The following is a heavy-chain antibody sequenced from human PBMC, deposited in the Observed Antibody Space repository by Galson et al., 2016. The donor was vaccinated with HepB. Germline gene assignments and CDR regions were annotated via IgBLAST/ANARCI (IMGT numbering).Heavy chain of an antibody. CDR1: GFNFSSYS. V-gene: IGHV3-21*01. CDR3: ARQVVPTAIAFDI. CDR2: ISSSSGYI. J-gene: IGHJ3*02. D-gene: IGHD2-2*01. Sequence: SLRLSCAASGFNFSSYSMNWVRQAPGKGLEWVSSISSSSGYIYYADSVKGRFTISKDNAKNSLYLQMNSLGAEGTAVYYCARQVVPTAIAFDIWGQGTMVTVSS.